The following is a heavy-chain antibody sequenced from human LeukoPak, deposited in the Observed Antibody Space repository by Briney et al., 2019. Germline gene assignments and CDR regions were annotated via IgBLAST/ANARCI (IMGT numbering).Heavy chain of an antibody. CDR3: AKTQGYYDA. D-gene: IGHD2-15*01. CDR1: GFTFSYYA. Sequence: GGTLRLSCVASGFTFSYYARTWVRQAQGKGLELVSGIWGADDKTVYGDAVKGRFTISRDNSKNTLYLQMNSLRADDTAVYYCAKTQGYYDAWGQGALVTVSS. CDR2: IWGADDKT. J-gene: IGHJ5*02. V-gene: IGHV3-23*01.